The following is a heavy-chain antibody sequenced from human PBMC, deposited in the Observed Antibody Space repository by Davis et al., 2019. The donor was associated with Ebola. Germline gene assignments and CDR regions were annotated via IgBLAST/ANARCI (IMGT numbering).Heavy chain of an antibody. CDR1: GGSVSSGSYY. CDR2: IYYSGST. D-gene: IGHD2-21*02. Sequence: PSETLSLTCTVSGGSVSSGSYYWSWIRQPPGKGLEWIGYIYYSGSTNYNPSLKSRVTISVDTSKNQFSLKLSSVTAADTAVYYCARDSRVAYCGGDCYFGAFDIWGQGTMVTVSS. V-gene: IGHV4-61*01. J-gene: IGHJ3*02. CDR3: ARDSRVAYCGGDCYFGAFDI.